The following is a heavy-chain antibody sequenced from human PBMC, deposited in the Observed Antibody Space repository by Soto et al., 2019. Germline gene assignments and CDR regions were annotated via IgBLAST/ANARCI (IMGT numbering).Heavy chain of an antibody. J-gene: IGHJ5*02. D-gene: IGHD6-13*01. CDR1: GYSFSNNW. V-gene: IGHV5-51*03. Sequence: EVQLVQSGAEVKKAGESLKISCKGSGYSFSNNWVGWVLQMPGKGLEWMGIMHPGDSDTRYSPSFQGQVTISADKSIHTAYLQWSSLKPSDSAMYYCARHNSYSSTWFEGWFDPWCQGTLVTVSS. CDR2: MHPGDSDT. CDR3: ARHNSYSSTWFEGWFDP.